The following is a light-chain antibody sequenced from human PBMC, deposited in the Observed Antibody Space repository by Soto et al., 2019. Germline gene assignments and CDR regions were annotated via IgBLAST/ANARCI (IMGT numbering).Light chain of an antibody. CDR1: SSDVGGYNY. CDR3: AAWDDSLNGPV. V-gene: IGLV2-11*01. J-gene: IGLJ1*01. Sequence: QSALTQPRSVSGSPGQSVTISCTGTSSDVGGYNYVSWYQQHPGKAPKLMIYDVSKRPSGVPDRISGSKSGTSASLAISGLQSEDEADYYCAAWDDSLNGPVFGTGTKLTVL. CDR2: DVS.